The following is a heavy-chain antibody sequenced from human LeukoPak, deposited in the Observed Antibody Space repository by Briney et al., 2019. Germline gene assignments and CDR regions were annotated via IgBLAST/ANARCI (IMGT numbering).Heavy chain of an antibody. J-gene: IGHJ4*02. CDR2: IYYSGST. CDR3: ARTMGYFDY. D-gene: IGHD3-16*01. CDR1: GGSISSYY. V-gene: IGHV4-59*01. Sequence: SETLSLTCAVSGGSISSYYWSWIRQPPGKGLEWIGYIYYSGSTKYNPSLKSRVTISVDTSKNQFSLKLSSVTAADTAVYYCARTMGYFDYWGQGTLVTVSS.